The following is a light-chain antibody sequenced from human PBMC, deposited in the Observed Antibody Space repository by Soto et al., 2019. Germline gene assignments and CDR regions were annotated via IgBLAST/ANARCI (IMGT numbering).Light chain of an antibody. CDR3: QQYESTPPT. J-gene: IGKJ2*01. CDR1: QSVLYSSNNKNY. V-gene: IGKV4-1*01. CDR2: WAS. Sequence: DIVRTQSPDSLAVSLGERATINCKSSQSVLYSSNNKNYLAWYQQRPGQPPKLLIYWASTRESGVPDRFSGSGYGTDFTLTITSLQAEDVAVYYCQQYESTPPTFGQGTKLEIK.